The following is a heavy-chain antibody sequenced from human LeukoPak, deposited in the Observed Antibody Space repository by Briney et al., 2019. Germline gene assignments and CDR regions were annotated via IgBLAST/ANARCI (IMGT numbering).Heavy chain of an antibody. CDR2: IIPIFGTA. CDR1: GGTFSSYA. Sequence: GASVKVSCKASGGTFSSYAISWVRQAPGQGLEWMGGIIPIFGTANYAQKFQGRVTMTTDTSTSTAYMELRSLRSDDTAVYYCARGEQYQLLPPRWYYGMDVWGQGTTVTVSS. V-gene: IGHV1-69*05. J-gene: IGHJ6*02. D-gene: IGHD2-2*01. CDR3: ARGEQYQLLPPRWYYGMDV.